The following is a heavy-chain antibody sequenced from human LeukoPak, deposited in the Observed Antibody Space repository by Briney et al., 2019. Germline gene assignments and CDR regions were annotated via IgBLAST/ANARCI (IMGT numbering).Heavy chain of an antibody. CDR2: IIPIFGTA. D-gene: IGHD3-10*01. Sequence: SVKVSCKASGGTFSSYAISWVRQAPGQGLEWMGGIIPIFGTANYAQKFQGRATITADKSTSTAYMELSSLRSEDTAVYYCARGPITMVRGVIRFDYWGQGTLVTVSS. V-gene: IGHV1-69*06. CDR3: ARGPITMVRGVIRFDY. J-gene: IGHJ4*02. CDR1: GGTFSSYA.